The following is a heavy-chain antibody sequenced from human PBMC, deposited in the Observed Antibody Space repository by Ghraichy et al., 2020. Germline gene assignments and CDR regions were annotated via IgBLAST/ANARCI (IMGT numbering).Heavy chain of an antibody. CDR3: ARQYCGGDCYSYRSNGYYQYYGMDV. D-gene: IGHD2-21*02. V-gene: IGHV3-33*01. J-gene: IGHJ6*02. CDR2: IWYNGRSE. Sequence: GGSLRLSCAASGFTFSSYGMHWVRQAPGQGLEWVAVIWYNGRSEYYADAVKGRFTISRDNSKNTLYLQMNSLRAADTAVYYCARQYCGGDCYSYRSNGYYQYYGMDVWGQGTTVTVSS. CDR1: GFTFSSYG.